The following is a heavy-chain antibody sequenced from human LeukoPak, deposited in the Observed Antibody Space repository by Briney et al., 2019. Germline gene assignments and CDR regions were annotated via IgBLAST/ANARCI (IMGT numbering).Heavy chain of an antibody. CDR3: ARLPTRYSSIEGDY. Sequence: SETLSLTCAVYGGSFSGYYWSWIRQPPGKGLEWIGEINHSGGTNYNPSLKSRVTISVDTSKNQFSLKLSSVTAADTAVYYCARLPTRYSSIEGDYWGQGTLVTVSS. D-gene: IGHD6-13*01. CDR2: INHSGGT. J-gene: IGHJ4*02. V-gene: IGHV4-34*01. CDR1: GGSFSGYY.